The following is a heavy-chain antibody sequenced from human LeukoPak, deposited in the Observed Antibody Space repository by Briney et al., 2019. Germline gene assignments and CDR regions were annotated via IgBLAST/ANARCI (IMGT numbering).Heavy chain of an antibody. Sequence: GGSLRLSCAASGFPFTDAWMSWVRQAPGKGLEWVGRIKSKTDDGTTDYLAPVKARFTISRDDSKNTLFLQMNSLRTEDTAVYYCTTLGTYYFDSSGPPLRDYWGQGTLVTVSS. CDR3: TTLGTYYFDSSGPPLRDY. D-gene: IGHD3-22*01. CDR1: GFPFTDAW. J-gene: IGHJ4*02. CDR2: IKSKTDDGTT. V-gene: IGHV3-15*01.